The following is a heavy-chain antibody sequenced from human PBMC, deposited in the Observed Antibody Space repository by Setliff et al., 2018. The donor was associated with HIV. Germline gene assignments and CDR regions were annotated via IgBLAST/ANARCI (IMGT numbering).Heavy chain of an antibody. CDR2: IIPSGST. CDR3: ARESDYYHFDY. Sequence: SETLSLTCDVFGGSFSGYYWSWIRQPPGKGLEWIGEIIPSGSTNYNPSLKSRVTMSIDTSKSQFSLKLSSVTAADTAVYYCARESDYYHFDYWGHGTLVTVSS. D-gene: IGHD3-9*01. J-gene: IGHJ4*01. V-gene: IGHV4-34*12. CDR1: GGSFSGYY.